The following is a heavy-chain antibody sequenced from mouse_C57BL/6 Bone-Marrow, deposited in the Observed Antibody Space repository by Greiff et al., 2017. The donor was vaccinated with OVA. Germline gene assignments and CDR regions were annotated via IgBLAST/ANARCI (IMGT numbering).Heavy chain of an antibody. D-gene: IGHD2-4*01. CDR3: ARGDYDPFAY. Sequence: DVHLVESGGGLVKPGGSLKLSCAASGFTFSSYAMSWVRQTPEKRLEWVATISDGGSYTYYPDNVKGRFTISRDNAKNNLYLQMSHLKSEDTAMYYCARGDYDPFAYWGQGTLVTVSA. CDR2: ISDGGSYT. J-gene: IGHJ3*01. V-gene: IGHV5-4*01. CDR1: GFTFSSYA.